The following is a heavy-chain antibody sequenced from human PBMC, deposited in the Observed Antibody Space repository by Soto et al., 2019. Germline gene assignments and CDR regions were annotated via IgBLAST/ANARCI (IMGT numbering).Heavy chain of an antibody. Sequence: EVQLLESGGGVVQPGGSLRLSCVASGFNFKKFAMSWVRQAPGEGLEWVSGISCCGGSTSYADSVKGRFSIARDDSTNTLSLQMNNLRVEDTAQCYCAKADGEQWLLPHLDKWGQGTLVTVS. CDR2: ISCCGGST. CDR3: AKADGEQWLLPHLDK. V-gene: IGHV3-23*01. J-gene: IGHJ4*02. CDR1: GFNFKKFA. D-gene: IGHD6-19*01.